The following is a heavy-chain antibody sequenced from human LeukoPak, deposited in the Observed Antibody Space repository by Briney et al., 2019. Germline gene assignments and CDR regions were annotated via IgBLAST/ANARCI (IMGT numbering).Heavy chain of an antibody. Sequence: GGSLRLSCAASGFTFSNYAMSWVRQAPGRGLEWVSSISGSNDNTHYADSVKDRFTFSRDNSKNTLSLQMNSLRAEDTAVYYCAKGRGTTVTSAANYWGQGTLVTVSS. J-gene: IGHJ4*02. V-gene: IGHV3-23*01. D-gene: IGHD4-17*01. CDR1: GFTFSNYA. CDR2: ISGSNDNT. CDR3: AKGRGTTVTSAANY.